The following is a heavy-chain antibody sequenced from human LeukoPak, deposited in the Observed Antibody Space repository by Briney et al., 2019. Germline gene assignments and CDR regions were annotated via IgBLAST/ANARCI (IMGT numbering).Heavy chain of an antibody. J-gene: IGHJ3*02. CDR1: GYTFTGYY. CDR2: INPNSGGT. Sequence: ASVTVSCMASGYTFTGYYMHWVRQAPGQGLEWMGWINPNSGGTNYAQKFQGRVTITRDTSISTAYMELSRLRSDDTAVYYCARVRYYYDSSGRRGAFDIWGQGTMVTVSS. D-gene: IGHD3-22*01. V-gene: IGHV1-2*02. CDR3: ARVRYYYDSSGRRGAFDI.